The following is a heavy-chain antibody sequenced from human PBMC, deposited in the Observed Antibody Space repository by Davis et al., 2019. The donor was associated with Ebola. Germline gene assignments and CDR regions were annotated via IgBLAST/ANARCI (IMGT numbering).Heavy chain of an antibody. CDR3: TRGWFRSGMDV. V-gene: IGHV6-1*01. J-gene: IGHJ6*02. D-gene: IGHD6-19*01. CDR2: TYYSSKWYT. Sequence: HSQTLSLTCAISGDSVAGGTGGWNWIRQSPSRGLEWLGRTYYSSKWYTGYAVSVNNRITINPDTSKNQFSLLLNSVTPEDTAIYYCTRGWFRSGMDVWGQGTTITVSS. CDR1: GDSVAGGTGG.